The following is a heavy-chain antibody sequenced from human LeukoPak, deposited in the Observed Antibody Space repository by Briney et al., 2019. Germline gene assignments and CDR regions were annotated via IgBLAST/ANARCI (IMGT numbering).Heavy chain of an antibody. D-gene: IGHD2-21*01. V-gene: IGHV4-34*01. CDR2: INHSGST. J-gene: IGHJ4*02. Sequence: SETLSLTCTVSGGSISSYYWSWIRQPPGKGPEWIGEINHSGSTNYNPSLKSRVTISVDTSKNQFSLKLSSVTAADTAVYYCASGNHIPSRLAFDYWGQGTLVTVSS. CDR3: ASGNHIPSRLAFDY. CDR1: GGSISSYY.